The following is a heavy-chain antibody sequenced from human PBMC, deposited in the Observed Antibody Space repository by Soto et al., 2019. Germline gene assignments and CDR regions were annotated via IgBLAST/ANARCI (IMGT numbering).Heavy chain of an antibody. D-gene: IGHD4-17*01. J-gene: IGHJ4*02. CDR3: ARARGYGDYVSDY. Sequence: GGSLRLSCAASGFTFSSYWISWVRQAPGKGLEWVANIKQDGSEKYYVDSVKGRFTISRDNAKNSLYLQMNSLRAEDTAVYYCARARGYGDYVSDYWGQGTLVTVSS. CDR2: IKQDGSEK. CDR1: GFTFSSYW. V-gene: IGHV3-7*01.